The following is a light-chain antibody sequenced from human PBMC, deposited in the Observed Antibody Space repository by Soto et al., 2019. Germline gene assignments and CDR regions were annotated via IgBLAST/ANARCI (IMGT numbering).Light chain of an antibody. J-gene: IGLJ1*01. Sequence: QSVLTQAPSASGTPGQRVTISCSGGTSNIGSNSVNWYQQLPGTAPKLLIYSNNQRPSGVPDRFSGSKSGTSASLAISGLQSEDEAEYYCAAWDDSLDGRYVFGTGTKLTVL. CDR3: AAWDDSLDGRYV. CDR1: TSNIGSNS. CDR2: SNN. V-gene: IGLV1-44*01.